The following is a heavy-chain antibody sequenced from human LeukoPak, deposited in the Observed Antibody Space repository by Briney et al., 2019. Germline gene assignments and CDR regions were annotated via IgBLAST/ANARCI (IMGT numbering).Heavy chain of an antibody. CDR3: ARDPPGIAASVSGG. D-gene: IGHD6-13*01. Sequence: GGSLRLSCKASGFTLSNNYMNWLRQAPGEGLEGGALVYSGCSTNYADSVMGRFTISRDNSKNTLYLQMTNVRVEDTAVDNCARDPPGIAASVSGGWGQGTLVTVSS. CDR2: VYSGCST. J-gene: IGHJ4*02. CDR1: GFTLSNNY. V-gene: IGHV3-53*01.